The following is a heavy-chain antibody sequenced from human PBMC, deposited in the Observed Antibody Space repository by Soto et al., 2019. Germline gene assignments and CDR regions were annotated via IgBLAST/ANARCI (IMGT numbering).Heavy chain of an antibody. V-gene: IGHV1-8*01. D-gene: IGHD3-16*01. CDR1: GYTFTNYD. J-gene: IGHJ1*01. Sequence: QVQLVQSGADVKKPGASVKVSCKASGYTFTNYDINWVRQATGQGLEWMGWMNPNSGNTGYAQKLQDRVTMTMNTSISTSYMELSSLISEDTAVYYCTRCRAPGGVYRSYFQHWGQGTLVTVS. CDR2: MNPNSGNT. CDR3: TRCRAPGGVYRSYFQH.